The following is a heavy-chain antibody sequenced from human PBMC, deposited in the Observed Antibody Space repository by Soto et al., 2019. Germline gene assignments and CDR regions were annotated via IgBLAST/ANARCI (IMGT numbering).Heavy chain of an antibody. CDR2: IIPIFGTA. CDR1: GGTFSSYA. V-gene: IGHV1-69*12. D-gene: IGHD3-16*02. CDR3: ARRRLRLGELSCSMGYGMDV. J-gene: IGHJ6*02. Sequence: QVQLVQSGAEVKKPGSSVKVSCKASGGTFSSYAISWVRQAPGQGLEWMGGIIPIFGTANYAQKFQGRVTITADESTSTAYMELSSLRSEDTAVYYCARRRLRLGELSCSMGYGMDVWGQGTTVTVSS.